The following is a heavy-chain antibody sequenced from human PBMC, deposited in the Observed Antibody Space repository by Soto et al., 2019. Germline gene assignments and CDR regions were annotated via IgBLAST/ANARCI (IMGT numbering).Heavy chain of an antibody. CDR2: IRNSGGFT. V-gene: IGHV3-23*01. CDR1: GFTFNNYA. Sequence: VQLLESGGGLVQPGGSLRLSCAASGFTFNNYAMNWVRQAPGKGLEWVAAIRNSGGFTYYADSVKGRFTISRDNSKNTLYLHMQSLRAEATALYYCAKDYVGTNRPYFFDYWGQGTLVTVSS. CDR3: AKDYVGTNRPYFFDY. J-gene: IGHJ4*02. D-gene: IGHD3-10*01.